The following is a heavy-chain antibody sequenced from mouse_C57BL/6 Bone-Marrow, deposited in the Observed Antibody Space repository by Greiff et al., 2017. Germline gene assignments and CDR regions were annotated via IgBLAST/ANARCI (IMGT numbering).Heavy chain of an antibody. CDR1: GFTFSDYY. Sequence: EVHLVESGGGLVQPGGSLKLSCAASGFTFSDYYMYWVRQTPEKRLEWVAYISNGGGSTYYPDTVKGRFTISRDNAKNTLYLQMSRLKSEDTAMYYCARHPPWDYYAMDYWGQGTSVTVSS. CDR3: ARHPPWDYYAMDY. D-gene: IGHD4-1*01. V-gene: IGHV5-12*01. J-gene: IGHJ4*01. CDR2: ISNGGGST.